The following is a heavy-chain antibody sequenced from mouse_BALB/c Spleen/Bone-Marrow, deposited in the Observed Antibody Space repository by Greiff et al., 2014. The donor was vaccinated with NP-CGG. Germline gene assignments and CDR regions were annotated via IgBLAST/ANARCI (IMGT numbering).Heavy chain of an antibody. CDR3: ARYYYGYYFDY. Sequence: VQLKESGAELVKPGASVKLSCTASGFYIKNTYMHWVKQRPEQGLEWIGRVDPSNGNTKFDPKFQGKATITADTSSNTAYLQLSSLTSEDTAVDYCARYYYGYYFDYWGQGTTLTVSS. CDR2: VDPSNGNT. V-gene: IGHV14-3*02. J-gene: IGHJ2*01. D-gene: IGHD1-2*01. CDR1: GFYIKNTY.